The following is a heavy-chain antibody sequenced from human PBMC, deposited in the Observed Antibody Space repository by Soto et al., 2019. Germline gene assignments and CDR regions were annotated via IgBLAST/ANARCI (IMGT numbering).Heavy chain of an antibody. D-gene: IGHD5-18*01. V-gene: IGHV4-4*02. CDR3: ARDSGYSYGFLYV. J-gene: IGHJ6*02. CDR1: GGSISSSNW. Sequence: SETLSLTCAVSGGSISSSNWWSWVRQPPGKGLEWIGEIYHSGSTNYNPSLKSRVTISVGKSKNQFSLKLSSVTAADTAVYYCARDSGYSYGFLYVWGQGTTVTVSS. CDR2: IYHSGST.